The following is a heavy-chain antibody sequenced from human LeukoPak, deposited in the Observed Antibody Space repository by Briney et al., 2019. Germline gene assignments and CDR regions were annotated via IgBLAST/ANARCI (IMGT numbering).Heavy chain of an antibody. Sequence: SETLSLTCTVSGGSISSSSYYWGWIRQPPGKGLEWIGSIYYSGSTYYNPSLKSRVTISVNTSKNQFSLKLSSVTAADTAVYYCARPYSGSYWGFDYWGQGTLVTVSS. CDR2: IYYSGST. CDR1: GGSISSSSYY. D-gene: IGHD1-26*01. V-gene: IGHV4-39*07. CDR3: ARPYSGSYWGFDY. J-gene: IGHJ4*02.